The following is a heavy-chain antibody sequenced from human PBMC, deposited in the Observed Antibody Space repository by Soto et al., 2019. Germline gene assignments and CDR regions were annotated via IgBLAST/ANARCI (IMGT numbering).Heavy chain of an antibody. D-gene: IGHD3-10*01. CDR3: AGGGEMATNY. J-gene: IGHJ4*02. V-gene: IGHV4-59*01. Sequence: SETLSLTCTVSGGSISSYYWSWIRQPPGKGLEWIGYIYYSGSTNYNPSLKSRVTISVDTSKNQFSLKLSSVTAPDTAVYYCAGGGEMATNYWGQGTLVTVSS. CDR2: IYYSGST. CDR1: GGSISSYY.